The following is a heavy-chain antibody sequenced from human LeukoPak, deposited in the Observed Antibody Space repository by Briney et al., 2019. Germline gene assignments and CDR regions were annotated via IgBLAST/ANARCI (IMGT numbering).Heavy chain of an antibody. J-gene: IGHJ6*03. CDR2: IYYSGGT. D-gene: IGHD3-22*01. Sequence: SETLSLTCTVSGGSISIKSYYWGWIRQPPGKGLEWIGSIYYSGGTYYNPSLRSRLTISVDTSKNQFSLKLSSVTAADTAVYYCARGRYYYDSGGYQSPYYYMDVWGKGTTVTVSS. CDR1: GGSISIKSYY. CDR3: ARGRYYYDSGGYQSPYYYMDV. V-gene: IGHV4-39*01.